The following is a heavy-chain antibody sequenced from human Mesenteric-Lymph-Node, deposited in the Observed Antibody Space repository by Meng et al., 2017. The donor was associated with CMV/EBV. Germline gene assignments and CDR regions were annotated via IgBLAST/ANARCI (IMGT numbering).Heavy chain of an antibody. CDR3: ARASTGSYYDFED. CDR2: IRNKANSYSV. J-gene: IGHJ4*02. V-gene: IGHV3-72*01. D-gene: IGHD3-10*01. CDR1: GFTFDTYS. Sequence: GESLKISCAASGFTFDTYSMNWVRQAPGKGLEWVGRIRNKANSYSVSYAASVKDRFSISRDDSKNSLYLQMNSLKSEDTAIYYCARASTGSYYDFEDWGQGTQVTVSS.